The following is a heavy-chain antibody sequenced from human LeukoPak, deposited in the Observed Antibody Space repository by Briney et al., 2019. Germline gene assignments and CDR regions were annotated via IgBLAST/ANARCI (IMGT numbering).Heavy chain of an antibody. J-gene: IGHJ4*02. CDR2: INSDGSST. CDR1: GFTSSTYW. D-gene: IGHD4-17*01. CDR3: ARSYYGDYEDF. Sequence: PGGSLRLSCAASGFTSSTYWIHWVRQAPGKGLMWVSCINSDGSSTSYADSVKGRFTISRDNAKNTVYLHMNSLKVEDTAVYYCARSYYGDYEDFWGQGTLVAVSS. V-gene: IGHV3-74*01.